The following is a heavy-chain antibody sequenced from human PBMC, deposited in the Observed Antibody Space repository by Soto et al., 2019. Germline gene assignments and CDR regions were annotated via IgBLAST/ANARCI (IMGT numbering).Heavy chain of an antibody. V-gene: IGHV3-9*01. J-gene: IGHJ3*02. CDR3: AKDRYCSGGSCSDAFDI. CDR2: ISWNSGSI. Sequence: ESGGGLVQPGRSLRLSCAASGFTFDDYAMHWVRQAPGKGLEWVSGISWNSGSIGYADSVKGRFTISRDNAKNSLYLQMNSLRAEDTALYYCAKDRYCSGGSCSDAFDIWGQGTMVTVSS. D-gene: IGHD2-15*01. CDR1: GFTFDDYA.